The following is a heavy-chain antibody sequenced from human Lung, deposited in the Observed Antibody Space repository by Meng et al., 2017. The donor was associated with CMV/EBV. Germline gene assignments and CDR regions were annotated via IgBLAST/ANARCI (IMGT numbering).Heavy chain of an antibody. V-gene: IGHV3-23*01. Sequence: SGFPFGSYAMSWVRQAPGKGLEWVSSISGSVGNTYYADSVKGRFTISRDNSGDTLYMQMSSLRAEDTAVYYCAREEAMVGYYTNWFDAWGQGALVTVSS. J-gene: IGHJ5*02. D-gene: IGHD5-18*01. CDR1: GFPFGSYA. CDR3: AREEAMVGYYTNWFDA. CDR2: ISGSVGNT.